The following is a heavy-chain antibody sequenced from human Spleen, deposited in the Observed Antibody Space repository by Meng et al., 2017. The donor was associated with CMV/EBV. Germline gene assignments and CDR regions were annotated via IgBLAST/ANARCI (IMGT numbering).Heavy chain of an antibody. J-gene: IGHJ4*02. CDR1: GGSVTSGSYY. CDR3: ARGELIDY. CDR2: IYSSGST. D-gene: IGHD1-1*01. Sequence: SETLSLTCTVSGGSVTSGSYYWTWVRQPPGKGLEWIGYIYSSGSTYYNPSLKSRVIISVDTSKNQFSLKVTSVTAADTAVYYCARGELIDYWGQGMLVTVSS. V-gene: IGHV4-30-4*08.